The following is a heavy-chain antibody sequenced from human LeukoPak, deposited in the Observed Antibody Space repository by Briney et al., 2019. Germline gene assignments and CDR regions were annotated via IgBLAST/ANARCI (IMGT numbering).Heavy chain of an antibody. V-gene: IGHV5-51*01. J-gene: IGHJ4*02. CDR2: IYPGDSDT. CDR1: GYSFTSYW. D-gene: IGHD3-16*02. Sequence: GESLKISCKGSGYSFTSYWIGWVRQMPGKGLEWMGIIYPGDSDTRYSPSFQGQVTISADKSISTAYLQWSSLKASDTAMYYCARSTRLRLGELSLAVYWGQGTLVTVSS. CDR3: ARSTRLRLGELSLAVY.